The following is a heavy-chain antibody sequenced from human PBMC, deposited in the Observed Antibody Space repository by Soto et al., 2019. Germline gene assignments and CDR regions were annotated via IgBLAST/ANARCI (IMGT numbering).Heavy chain of an antibody. D-gene: IGHD2-8*02. Sequence: SGGGLVQPGRSLRLSCAASGFTFDDFAMHWVRQPPGKGLEWVSGISWNSASIVYADSVKGRFTISRDNAKNSLYLQLDSLGVEDTAFYYCAKGPGLVASSGSPDSWGQGTLVSVSS. V-gene: IGHV3-9*01. CDR3: AKGPGLVASSGSPDS. CDR1: GFTFDDFA. J-gene: IGHJ4*02. CDR2: ISWNSASI.